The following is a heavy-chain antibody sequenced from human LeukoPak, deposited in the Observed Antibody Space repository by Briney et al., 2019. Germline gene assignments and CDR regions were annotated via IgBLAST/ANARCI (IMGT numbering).Heavy chain of an antibody. Sequence: GGSLRLSCAASGFTFNFYAMSWVRQAPGKGLEWVSTISGSGGSTYYADSVKGRSTISRDNSKNALYLQMNTLRAEDTAVYYCAKDRTADGPNWLDPWGQGTLVTVPS. V-gene: IGHV3-23*01. J-gene: IGHJ5*02. D-gene: IGHD5-24*01. CDR1: GFTFNFYA. CDR2: ISGSGGST. CDR3: AKDRTADGPNWLDP.